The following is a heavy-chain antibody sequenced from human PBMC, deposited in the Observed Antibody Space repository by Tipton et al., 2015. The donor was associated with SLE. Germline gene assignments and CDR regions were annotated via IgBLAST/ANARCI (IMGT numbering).Heavy chain of an antibody. CDR1: GGSITSSSYY. J-gene: IGHJ6*03. Sequence: TLSLTCTVSGGSITSSSYYWGWIRQPPGKGLEWIGSFFYSESTYYYNPSLKSRVTISVDTSKNQFSLKLSSVTAADTAVYYCARQPVYYYYYMDVWGKGTTVTVSS. V-gene: IGHV4-39*01. CDR2: FFYSESTY. CDR3: ARQPVYYYYYMDV.